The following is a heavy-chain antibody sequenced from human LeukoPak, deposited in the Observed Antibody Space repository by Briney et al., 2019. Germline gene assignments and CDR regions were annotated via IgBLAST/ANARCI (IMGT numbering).Heavy chain of an antibody. CDR2: TYYRSKWYN. CDR1: GDSVSSNTAA. Sequence: SQTLSLTCAISGDSVSSNTAAWSWIRLSPSRCLEWLGRTYYRSKWYNDYAVSVKSRITINPDTSKNQFSLQLNSVTPEDTALYYCARGVLSYYFDDWGQGTLVTVSS. V-gene: IGHV6-1*01. D-gene: IGHD3-10*01. CDR3: ARGVLSYYFDD. J-gene: IGHJ4*02.